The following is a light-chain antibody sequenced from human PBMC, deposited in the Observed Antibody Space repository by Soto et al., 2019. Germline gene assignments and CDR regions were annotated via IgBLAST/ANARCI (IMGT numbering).Light chain of an antibody. V-gene: IGKV1-5*01. CDR2: DAS. J-gene: IGKJ1*01. CDR1: QSISSW. Sequence: DIQITQSPSTLSASVGHRVTITCRASQSISSWLAWYQQKPGKAPKLLIYDASSLESGVPSRFSGSGSGTEFTLTISSLQPDDFATYYCQQYNSYPTFGQGTKVDIK. CDR3: QQYNSYPT.